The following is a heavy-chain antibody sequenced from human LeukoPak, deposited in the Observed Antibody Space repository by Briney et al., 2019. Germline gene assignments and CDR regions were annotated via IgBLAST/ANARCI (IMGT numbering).Heavy chain of an antibody. Sequence: GASVKLSCKASGYTFTGYYMHWVRQAPGQGLEWKGRINPNSGGTNYAQKFQGRVTMARDTSISTAYMELSRLRSDDTAVYYCARAAVELLWFGETLGYWGQGTLVTVSS. CDR2: INPNSGGT. V-gene: IGHV1-2*06. J-gene: IGHJ4*02. D-gene: IGHD3-10*01. CDR1: GYTFTGYY. CDR3: ARAAVELLWFGETLGY.